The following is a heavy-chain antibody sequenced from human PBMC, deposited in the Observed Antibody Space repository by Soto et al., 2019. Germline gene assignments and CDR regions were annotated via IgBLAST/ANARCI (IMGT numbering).Heavy chain of an antibody. CDR3: AKDARTGIAVAGTRFDY. J-gene: IGHJ4*02. V-gene: IGHV3-30*18. Sequence: GGSLRLSCAASGFTFSSYGMHWVRQAPGKGLEWVAVISYDGSNKYYADSVKGRFTISRDNSKNTLYLQMNSLRAEDTAVYYCAKDARTGIAVAGTRFDYWGQGTLITVSS. CDR2: ISYDGSNK. CDR1: GFTFSSYG. D-gene: IGHD6-19*01.